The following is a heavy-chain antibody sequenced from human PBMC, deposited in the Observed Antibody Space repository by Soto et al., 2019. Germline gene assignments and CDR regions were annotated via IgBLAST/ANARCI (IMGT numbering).Heavy chain of an antibody. J-gene: IGHJ5*02. CDR1: GGFLSESY. V-gene: IGHV4-34*01. CDR3: VRIRYQLPSSVLGLDP. CDR2: INHVGGT. D-gene: IGHD3-16*01. Sequence: SETLSLTCAVYGGFLSESYWTWIRQPPGKGLEWIGEINHVGGTNYNPSLKSRVTMSVDTSQNQFSLRLISVTAADTAMYFCVRIRYQLPSSVLGLDPWGQGTPVPVSS.